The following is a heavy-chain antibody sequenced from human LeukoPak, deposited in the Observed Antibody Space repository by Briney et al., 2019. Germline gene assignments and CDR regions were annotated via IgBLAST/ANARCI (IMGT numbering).Heavy chain of an antibody. CDR3: ARDGPAQMVDFDY. Sequence: ASVKVSCKASGYTFTGSGWYLYWLRQAPGQGLECVGWIHPNNGATLYAQKFQGRVAMTTDTSISTAYMELSGLRPDDTAMYYCARDGPAQMVDFDYWGQGTLVTVSS. V-gene: IGHV1-2*02. J-gene: IGHJ4*02. CDR1: GYTFTGSGWY. D-gene: IGHD3-10*01. CDR2: IHPNNGAT.